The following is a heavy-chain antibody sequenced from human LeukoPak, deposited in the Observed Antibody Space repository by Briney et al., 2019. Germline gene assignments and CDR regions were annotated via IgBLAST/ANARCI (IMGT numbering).Heavy chain of an antibody. V-gene: IGHV4-30-2*01. CDR2: IYHSGST. D-gene: IGHD6-19*01. J-gene: IGHJ5*02. Sequence: SETLSLTCAVSGGSIGSGGYSWSWIRQPPGKGLEWIGYIYHSGSTYYNPSHKSRVTISVDTSKNQFSLKLSSVTAADTAVYYCARTYSSGWYLFDPWGQGTLVTVSS. CDR3: ARTYSSGWYLFDP. CDR1: GGSIGSGGYS.